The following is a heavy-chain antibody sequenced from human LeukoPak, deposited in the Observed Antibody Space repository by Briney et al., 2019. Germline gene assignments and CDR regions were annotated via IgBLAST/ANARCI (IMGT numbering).Heavy chain of an antibody. CDR2: ISAYNGKT. V-gene: IGHV1-18*01. CDR1: GYTFSIYG. CDR3: ARVSYLRPSDYMDV. J-gene: IGHJ6*03. D-gene: IGHD1-26*01. Sequence: ASVKVSCKSSGYTFSIYGFTWVRHAPGQGLEWMGWISAYNGKTLYAEKFQGRVTMTTDTATSTVYMELRSLRSDDTAVYYCARVSYLRPSDYMDVWGKGTTVTVSS.